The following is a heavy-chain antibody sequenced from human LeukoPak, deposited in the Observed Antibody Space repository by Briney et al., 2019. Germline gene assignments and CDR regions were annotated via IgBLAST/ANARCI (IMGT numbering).Heavy chain of an antibody. Sequence: PGGSLRLSCAASGFKFDNYWMSWVRQAPGKGLEWVANIKQDGSVKYYVDSVKGRFTISRDNARNSQYLQMNSLRPEDTAVYYRARIGYSSSSFDYWGQGTLVTVSS. CDR2: IKQDGSVK. CDR3: ARIGYSSSSFDY. V-gene: IGHV3-7*01. CDR1: GFKFDNYW. J-gene: IGHJ4*02. D-gene: IGHD6-6*01.